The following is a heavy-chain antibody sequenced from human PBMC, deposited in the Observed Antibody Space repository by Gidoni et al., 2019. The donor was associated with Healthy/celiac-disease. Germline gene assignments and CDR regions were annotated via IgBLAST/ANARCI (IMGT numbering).Heavy chain of an antibody. V-gene: IGHV3-23*01. Sequence: EVQLLESGGGLVQPGGSLRLSCAASGFTFSSYAMSWVRQAPGKGLEWVSAISGSGGSTYYADSVKGRFTISRDNSKNTLYLQMNSLRAEDTAVYYCAKDLGPITIFGVVIEDYYYGMDVWGQGTTVTVSS. CDR3: AKDLGPITIFGVVIEDYYYGMDV. J-gene: IGHJ6*02. CDR1: GFTFSSYA. D-gene: IGHD3-3*01. CDR2: ISGSGGST.